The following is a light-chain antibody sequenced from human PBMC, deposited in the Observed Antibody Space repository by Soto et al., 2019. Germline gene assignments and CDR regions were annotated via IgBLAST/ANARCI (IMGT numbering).Light chain of an antibody. V-gene: IGKV3-20*01. CDR3: QQYGSSSYT. J-gene: IGKJ2*01. CDR2: GAS. Sequence: DIVVTQSPGTLSLSPGERATLSCRASQSVSRSYLAWYQQKPGQAPRILIYGASSRATGIPDRFSGSGSGTDFTLTISRLEPEDFAEYYCQQYGSSSYTFGQGTKLEIK. CDR1: QSVSRSY.